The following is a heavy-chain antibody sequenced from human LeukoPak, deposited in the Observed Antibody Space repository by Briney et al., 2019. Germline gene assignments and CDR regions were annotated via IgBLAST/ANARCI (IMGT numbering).Heavy chain of an antibody. Sequence: GGSLTLSCAASGISFSDYSVSWVRQAPGKGLEWVSSITSSSSHIYYADSVKGRFAISRDNAKNSVYLQMNSLRVEDTAVYYCARDEYYYGSGSYYKVTNWFDSWGQGTLVTVSS. CDR3: ARDEYYYGSGSYYKVTNWFDS. D-gene: IGHD3-10*01. V-gene: IGHV3-21*01. CDR2: ITSSSSHI. J-gene: IGHJ5*01. CDR1: GISFSDYS.